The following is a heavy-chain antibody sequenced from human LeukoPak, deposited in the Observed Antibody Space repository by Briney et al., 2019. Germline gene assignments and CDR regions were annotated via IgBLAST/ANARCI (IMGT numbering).Heavy chain of an antibody. CDR3: AGRGSCSSTRCPYYFDY. CDR2: INHSGCT. D-gene: IGHD2-2*01. CDR1: RGSYSGYY. J-gene: IGHJ4*02. V-gene: IGHV4-34*01. Sequence: SETLSLTCAVYRGSYSGYYWSWLRQPPSKELDGIGQINHSGCTNYNPSLKSRLTISVDTSKNQFSLKLSSVTAAATAVYYCAGRGSCSSTRCPYYFDYWGQGTLVTVSS.